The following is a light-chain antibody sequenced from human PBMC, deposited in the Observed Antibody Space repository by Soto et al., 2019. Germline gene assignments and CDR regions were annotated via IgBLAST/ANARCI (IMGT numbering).Light chain of an antibody. CDR1: QNISSH. CDR3: QHSHSAPLT. V-gene: IGKV1-39*01. Sequence: DIQMTQSPSSLSASVGDRVTITCRASQNISSHLNWYQQKPGKAPKLLICAASTLLSGVPSRFSGSGSGTDFTLTISSLQPEDFATYSCQHSHSAPLTFGGGTKVDIK. J-gene: IGKJ4*01. CDR2: AAS.